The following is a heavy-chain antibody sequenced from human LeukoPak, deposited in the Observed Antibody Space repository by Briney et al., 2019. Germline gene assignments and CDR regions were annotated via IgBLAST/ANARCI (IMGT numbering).Heavy chain of an antibody. D-gene: IGHD2-2*01. CDR3: ARDGCSSTRCSAGGNWFDP. J-gene: IGHJ5*02. CDR1: GYTFTSYH. Sequence: ASVKVSCKASGYTFTSYHMHWVRQAPGQGLEWMGIIDPTGGSTTYPQRFQGRVTMTRDTSTSTVYMELSSLRSEDTAMYYCARDGCSSTRCSAGGNWFDPWGQGTLVTVSS. CDR2: IDPTGGST. V-gene: IGHV1-46*01.